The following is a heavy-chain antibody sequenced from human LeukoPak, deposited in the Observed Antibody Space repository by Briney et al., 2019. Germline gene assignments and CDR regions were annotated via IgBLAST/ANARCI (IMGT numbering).Heavy chain of an antibody. CDR1: GYTFTSYD. V-gene: IGHV1-8*01. CDR3: ARGTRSIAAAATRVYYFDY. Sequence: ASVKVSCKASGYTFTSYDINWVRQATGQGLEWMGWMNPNSGNTGYAQKFQGRVTITRNTSISTAYMELSSLRSEDTAVYYCARGTRSIAAAATRVYYFDYWGQGTLVTVSS. J-gene: IGHJ4*02. CDR2: MNPNSGNT. D-gene: IGHD6-13*01.